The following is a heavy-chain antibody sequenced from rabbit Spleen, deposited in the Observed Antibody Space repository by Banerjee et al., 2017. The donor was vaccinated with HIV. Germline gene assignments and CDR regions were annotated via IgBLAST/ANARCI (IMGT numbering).Heavy chain of an antibody. CDR2: INSFSGGS. CDR3: ARDLASVVGWNFNL. D-gene: IGHD3-1*01. V-gene: IGHV1S45*01. Sequence: QEQLEESGGDLVKPEGSLTLTCTASGFSFTYGYVMCWVRQAPGKGLEWIACINSFSGGSVYATWAKGRFTISRTSSTTVTLQMTSLTAADTATYFCARDLASVVGWNFNLWGPGTLVTVS. CDR1: GFSFTYGYV. J-gene: IGHJ4*01.